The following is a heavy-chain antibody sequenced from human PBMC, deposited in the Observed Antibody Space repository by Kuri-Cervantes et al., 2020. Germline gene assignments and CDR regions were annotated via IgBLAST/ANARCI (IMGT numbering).Heavy chain of an antibody. Sequence: KVSCKGSGYSFTSYWIGWVRQMPGKGLEWMGIIYPGDSDTRYSPSFQGQVTISADKSISTAYLQWSSLKASDTAMYYCARHEYSSSRDDAFDIWGQGTMVTVSS. CDR1: GYSFTSYW. CDR3: ARHEYSSSRDDAFDI. D-gene: IGHD6-6*01. V-gene: IGHV5-51*01. J-gene: IGHJ3*02. CDR2: IYPGDSDT.